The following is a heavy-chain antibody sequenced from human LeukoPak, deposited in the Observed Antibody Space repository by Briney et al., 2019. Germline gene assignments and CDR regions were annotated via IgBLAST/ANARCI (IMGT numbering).Heavy chain of an antibody. V-gene: IGHV3-33*01. CDR3: AREERGYYYTGAFFGAIDI. Sequence: GRYLSLSCAASGFTFNSYAMHRVRQAPGKGLEWVAFIWYDGSNKYYADYVKGRFTASRDNSKNTVYLQMNSLRAEDTAVYYCAREERGYYYTGAFFGAIDIWGQGTLFTVSS. CDR1: GFTFNSYA. D-gene: IGHD2-8*02. J-gene: IGHJ5*02. CDR2: IWYDGSNK.